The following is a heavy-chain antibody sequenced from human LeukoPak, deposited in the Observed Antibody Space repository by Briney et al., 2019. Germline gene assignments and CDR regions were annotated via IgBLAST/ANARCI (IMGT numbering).Heavy chain of an antibody. CDR2: INSDGINT. J-gene: IGHJ5*02. V-gene: IGHV3-74*01. D-gene: IGHD3-22*01. Sequence: PGGPLRLSCAASGFTFSNYRMHWVRQAPGKGLVWVSRINSDGINTSYADSVKGRFTISRDNAKNTLNLQMNSLRAEDTAVYYCARDLGQYYDTSDNWFDPWGQGTLVTVSS. CDR3: ARDLGQYYDTSDNWFDP. CDR1: GFTFSNYR.